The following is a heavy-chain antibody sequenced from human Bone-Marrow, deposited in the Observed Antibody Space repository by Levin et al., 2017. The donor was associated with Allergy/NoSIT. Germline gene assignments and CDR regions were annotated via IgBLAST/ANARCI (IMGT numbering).Heavy chain of an antibody. V-gene: IGHV3-21*06. J-gene: IGHJ4*02. D-gene: IGHD4/OR15-4a*01. CDR3: ARMGASRSSSGYYFDY. CDR1: GFIFSSHS. CDR2: ISDNSRYI. Sequence: GGSLRLSCSASGFIFSSHSINWVRQAPGKGLEWVSSISDNSRYIHYADSVKGRVTISRDNAKNTLYLQMDRLRAEDTAMYYCARMGASRSSSGYYFDYWGQGTLVTVSS.